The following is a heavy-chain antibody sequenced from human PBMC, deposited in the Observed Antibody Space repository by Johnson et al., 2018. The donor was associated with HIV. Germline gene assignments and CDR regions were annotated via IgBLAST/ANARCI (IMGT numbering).Heavy chain of an antibody. Sequence: QMLLVESGGGLVQPGGSLRLSCAASGFTFSSYWMSWVRQAPGKGLEWVAFIRYDGSNKYYADSVKGRFTISRDNSKNTLYLQMNSLRAEDTAVYYCAKGKKSLPDAFDIWGQGTMVTVSS. J-gene: IGHJ3*02. CDR1: GFTFSSYW. V-gene: IGHV3-30*02. CDR2: IRYDGSNK. CDR3: AKGKKSLPDAFDI.